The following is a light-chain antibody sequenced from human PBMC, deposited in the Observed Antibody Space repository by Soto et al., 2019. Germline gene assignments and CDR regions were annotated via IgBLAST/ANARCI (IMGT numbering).Light chain of an antibody. CDR1: QSVGTN. CDR2: GAS. V-gene: IGKV3-15*01. CDR3: QQYDNWPPYT. J-gene: IGKJ2*01. Sequence: EIVMTQSPATLSVSPGESATLSCRASQSVGTNLVWYQQKPGQAPRLLIYGASTRATGIPARFSGSGSGTEFTLTISSLQSEDFALFYCQQYDNWPPYTFGQGTKLEIK.